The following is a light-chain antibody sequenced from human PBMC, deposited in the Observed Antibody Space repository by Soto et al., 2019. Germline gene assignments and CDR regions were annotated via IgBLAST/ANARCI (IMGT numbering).Light chain of an antibody. V-gene: IGKV1-5*01. CDR2: DAS. J-gene: IGKJ1*01. Sequence: DIQMTQSPSTLSASVGDRVTITCRASRSISNWLAWYQQRPGIAPKLLIFDASILQSGVPSRFSGSGSGTEFTLSISRLQPDDFATYYCQHYNSYSEAFGQGTKVDI. CDR3: QHYNSYSEA. CDR1: RSISNW.